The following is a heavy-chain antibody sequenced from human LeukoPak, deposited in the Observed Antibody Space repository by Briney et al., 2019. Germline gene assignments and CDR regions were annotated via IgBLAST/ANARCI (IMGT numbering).Heavy chain of an antibody. V-gene: IGHV1-2*02. CDR3: ATADYGDPRPYFDY. J-gene: IGHJ4*02. CDR2: INPNSGGT. Sequence: ASVKVSCKASGYTFTGYYMHWVRQAPGQGLEWMGWINPNSGGTNYAQKFQGRVTMTRDTSISTAYMELSRLRSDDTAVYYCATADYGDPRPYFDYWGQGTLVTVSS. CDR1: GYTFTGYY. D-gene: IGHD4-17*01.